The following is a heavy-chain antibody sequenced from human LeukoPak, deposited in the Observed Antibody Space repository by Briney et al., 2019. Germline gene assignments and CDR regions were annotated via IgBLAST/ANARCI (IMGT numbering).Heavy chain of an antibody. CDR3: AKASGSYFRYYYYMDV. CDR1: GFTFSSYA. D-gene: IGHD1-26*01. V-gene: IGHV3-23*01. Sequence: GGSLRLSCAASGFTFSSYAMSWVRQAPGKGLEWVSAFSGSGGSTYYADSVKGRFTISRDNSKNTLYLQMNSLRAEDTAVYYCAKASGSYFRYYYYMDVWGKGTTVTVSS. J-gene: IGHJ6*03. CDR2: FSGSGGST.